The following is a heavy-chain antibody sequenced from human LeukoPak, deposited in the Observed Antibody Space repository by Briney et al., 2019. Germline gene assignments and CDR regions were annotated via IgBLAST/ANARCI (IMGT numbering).Heavy chain of an antibody. CDR1: GFTFIGYA. Sequence: GGSLRLSCAASGFTFIGYAMSWVRQAPGQGLEWVSTISGFGGSTYYADSVKGRFTISRDNSKNTLYLQMNSLRAEDTAVYYCAKTSYSSGWPLDYWGQGTMVPVSS. J-gene: IGHJ4*02. D-gene: IGHD6-19*01. CDR2: ISGFGGST. CDR3: AKTSYSSGWPLDY. V-gene: IGHV3-23*01.